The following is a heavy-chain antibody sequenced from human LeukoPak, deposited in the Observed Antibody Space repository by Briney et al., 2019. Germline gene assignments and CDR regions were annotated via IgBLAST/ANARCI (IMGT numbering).Heavy chain of an antibody. V-gene: IGHV3-30-3*01. CDR2: ISYDGSNK. D-gene: IGHD3-10*01. CDR3: ARDIGRFGINAFDI. Sequence: GRSLRLSCAASGFTFSSYAMHWVRQAPGKGLEWVAVISYDGSNKYYADSVKGRFTISRDDSKNTLYLQMNSLRAEDTAVYYCARDIGRFGINAFDIWGQGTMVTVSS. J-gene: IGHJ3*02. CDR1: GFTFSSYA.